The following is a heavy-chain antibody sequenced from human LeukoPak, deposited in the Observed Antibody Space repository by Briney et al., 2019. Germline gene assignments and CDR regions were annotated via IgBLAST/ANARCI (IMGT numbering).Heavy chain of an antibody. J-gene: IGHJ3*02. Sequence: PGGSLRLSCAASGFTFSSYWMHWVRQAPGKGLVWVVRIKYDGSSTNYADSVKGRFTIPRDNAKKTLYVQMNSLRAEDTAVYYGARALVAGVTLNALDIWSQGTMVSVSS. CDR2: IKYDGSST. CDR1: GFTFSSYW. V-gene: IGHV3-74*01. CDR3: ARALVAGVTLNALDI. D-gene: IGHD2-15*01.